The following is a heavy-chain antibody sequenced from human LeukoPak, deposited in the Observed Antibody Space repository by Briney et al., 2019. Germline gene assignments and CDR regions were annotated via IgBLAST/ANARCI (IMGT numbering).Heavy chain of an antibody. Sequence: GGSLRLSCVASGFPFSKYSMNWVRQAPGKGLEWVANIKQDGSEKYYVDSVKGRFTISRDNAKNSLYLQMNSLRAEDTAVYYCARAPHAGWFDPWGQGTLVTVSS. V-gene: IGHV3-7*01. CDR2: IKQDGSEK. J-gene: IGHJ5*02. CDR1: GFPFSKYS. CDR3: ARAPHAGWFDP.